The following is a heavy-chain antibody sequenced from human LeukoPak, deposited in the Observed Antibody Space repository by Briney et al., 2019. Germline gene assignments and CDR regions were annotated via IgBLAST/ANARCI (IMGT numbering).Heavy chain of an antibody. V-gene: IGHV3-53*01. D-gene: IGHD3-10*01. J-gene: IGHJ6*03. CDR2: TYSGGRT. Sequence: GGSLRLSCAASGFTVSNNYMSWVRQDPGKGLEWVSVTYSGGRTYYADSVKGRFTISRDNSKNTLYLQVDSLRAEDTAVYYCARVYYGSGSLHYYYYYIDVWGRGTTVAISS. CDR3: ARVYYGSGSLHYYYYYIDV. CDR1: GFTVSNNY.